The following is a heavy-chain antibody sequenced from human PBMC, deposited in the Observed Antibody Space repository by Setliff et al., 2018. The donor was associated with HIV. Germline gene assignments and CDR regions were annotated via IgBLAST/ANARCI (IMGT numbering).Heavy chain of an antibody. J-gene: IGHJ6*02. Sequence: SGFTFSSYSMNWVRQAPGKGLEWVSSISSSSSYIYYAGSVKGRFTISRDNSKNMVYLQMNSLRAEDTALYYCARARDDSYGSGSYYKGMDVWGQGTTVTVSS. V-gene: IGHV3-21*04. CDR3: ARARDDSYGSGSYYKGMDV. D-gene: IGHD3-10*01. CDR2: ISSSSSYI. CDR1: GFTFSSYS.